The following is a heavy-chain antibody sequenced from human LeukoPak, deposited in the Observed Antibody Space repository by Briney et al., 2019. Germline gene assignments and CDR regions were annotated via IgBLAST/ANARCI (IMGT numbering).Heavy chain of an antibody. V-gene: IGHV3-74*01. D-gene: IGHD2-2*03. J-gene: IGHJ4*02. CDR3: ARDGYWDFDY. Sequence: GGSLRLSCVASGFTFSNYWMHWVRQVPGEGPEWVSRINKDGSITNFADSVKGRFTISRDNSKNTLYLEMNSLRVEDTAIYYCARDGYWDFDYWGQGTLVTVSS. CDR2: INKDGSIT. CDR1: GFTFSNYW.